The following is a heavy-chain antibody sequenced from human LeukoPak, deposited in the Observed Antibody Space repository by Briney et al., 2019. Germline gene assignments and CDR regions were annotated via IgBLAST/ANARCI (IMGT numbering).Heavy chain of an antibody. CDR3: ARVDLAVAGTNYFDY. V-gene: IGHV4-34*01. CDR2: INHSGST. D-gene: IGHD6-19*01. J-gene: IGHJ4*02. CDR1: GGSLSGYY. Sequence: ASETLSLTCAVYGGSLSGYYWSWIRQPPGKGQEWIGEINHSGSTNYNPSLKSRVTISVDTSKNQFSLKLSSVTAADTAVYYCARVDLAVAGTNYFDYWGQGTLVTVSS.